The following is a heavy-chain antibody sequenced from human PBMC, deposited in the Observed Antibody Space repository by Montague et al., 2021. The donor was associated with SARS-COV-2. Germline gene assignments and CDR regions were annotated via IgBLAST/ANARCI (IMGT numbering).Heavy chain of an antibody. V-gene: IGHV4-39*01. CDR3: ASPIVVVTASNYYGMDV. J-gene: IGHJ6*02. CDR2: IDYSGST. CDR1: GGSISSTSWD. Sequence: SETLSLTCSVSGGSISSTSWDWGWLREPPGKGLVWIGSIDYSGSTYYXWCVRSRVSISVDTSKNQFSLKLRSVTAADTAVYDCASPIVVVTASNYYGMDVWGQGTTVTVSS. D-gene: IGHD2-21*02.